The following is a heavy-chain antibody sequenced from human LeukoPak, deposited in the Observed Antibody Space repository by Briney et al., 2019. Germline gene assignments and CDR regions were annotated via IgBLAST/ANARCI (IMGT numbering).Heavy chain of an antibody. CDR3: ARDSWELLPPPREHDAFDI. J-gene: IGHJ3*02. V-gene: IGHV3-21*01. D-gene: IGHD1-26*01. Sequence: GGSLRLSCAASGSTFSNYSMKLVRQAPGKGLEWVSSISSSSSYIYYADSVKGRFTISRDNAKNSLYLQMNSLRAEDTAVYYCARDSWELLPPPREHDAFDIWGQGTMVTVSS. CDR1: GSTFSNYS. CDR2: ISSSSSYI.